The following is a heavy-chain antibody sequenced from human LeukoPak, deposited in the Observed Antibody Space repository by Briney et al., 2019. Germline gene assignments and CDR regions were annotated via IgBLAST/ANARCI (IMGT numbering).Heavy chain of an antibody. CDR2: IKLDGSEK. CDR3: ARDQYDTWSRRGNFDS. V-gene: IGHV3-7*03. J-gene: IGHJ4*02. D-gene: IGHD3-3*01. Sequence: GGSLRLSCAASGFTFSSYWMSWVRQAPGKGLEWEANIKLDGSEKNYVDSVRGRFTISRDNTKNSLYLQMNSLRVEDTAVFYCARDQYDTWSRRGNFDSWGQGTLVIVSS. CDR1: GFTFSSYW.